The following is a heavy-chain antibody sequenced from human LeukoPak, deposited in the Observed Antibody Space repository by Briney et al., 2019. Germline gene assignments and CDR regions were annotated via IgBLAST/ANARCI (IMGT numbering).Heavy chain of an antibody. Sequence: PSETLSLTCAVSGYSISSGYYWGWIRQPPGQGLEWIGSSYHSGSTNYNPALKSRVTISVDTSKNQFSLKLSSVTAADTAVYYCARAGQQQAFPDFFYFWDYWGQGTLVTVSS. D-gene: IGHD3-3*01. CDR1: GYSISSGYY. CDR2: SYHSGST. J-gene: IGHJ4*02. CDR3: ARAGQQQAFPDFFYFWDY. V-gene: IGHV4-38-2*01.